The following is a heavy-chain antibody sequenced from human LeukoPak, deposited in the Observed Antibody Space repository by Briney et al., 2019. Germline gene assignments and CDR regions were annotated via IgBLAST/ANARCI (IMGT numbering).Heavy chain of an antibody. CDR2: IIPILGIA. Sequence: SVKVSCKASGGTFSSYAISWVRQAPGQGLEWMGRIIPILGIANYAQKFQGRVTITADKSTSTAYMELSGLRSEDTAVYYCARSPLLPPITTKGYFDYWGQGTLVTVSS. CDR3: ARSPLLPPITTKGYFDY. J-gene: IGHJ4*02. D-gene: IGHD3-22*01. V-gene: IGHV1-69*04. CDR1: GGTFSSYA.